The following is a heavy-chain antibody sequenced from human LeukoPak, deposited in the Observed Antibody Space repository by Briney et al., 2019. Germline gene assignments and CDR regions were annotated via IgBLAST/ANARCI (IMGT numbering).Heavy chain of an antibody. V-gene: IGHV1-8*01. D-gene: IGHD3-22*01. J-gene: IGHJ5*02. CDR3: ARDDYYDSSGYPKEDWFDP. CDR1: GYTFTSYD. CDR2: MNPNSGNT. Sequence: ASVKVSCKASGYTFTSYDINWVRQATGQGLEWMGWMNPNSGNTGYAQKFQGRVTITADESTSTAYMELSSLRSEDTAVYYCARDDYYDSSGYPKEDWFDPWGQGTLVTVSS.